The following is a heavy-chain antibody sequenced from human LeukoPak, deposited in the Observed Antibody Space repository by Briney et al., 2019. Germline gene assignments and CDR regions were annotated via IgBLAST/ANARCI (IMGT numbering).Heavy chain of an antibody. CDR3: ARGGLVGATPFDY. D-gene: IGHD1-26*01. CDR1: GGTFSSYA. J-gene: IGHJ4*02. CDR2: IIPILGIA. Sequence: SVKVSCKASGGTFSSYAISWVRQAPGQGLEWMGRIIPILGIANYAQKFQGRVTITADKSTSTAYMELRSLRSDDTAVYYCARGGLVGATPFDYWGQGTLVTVSS. V-gene: IGHV1-69*04.